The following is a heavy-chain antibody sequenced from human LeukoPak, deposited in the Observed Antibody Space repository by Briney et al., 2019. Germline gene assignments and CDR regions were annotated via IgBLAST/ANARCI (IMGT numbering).Heavy chain of an antibody. J-gene: IGHJ6*04. CDR3: AELGITMIGGV. V-gene: IGHV3-48*04. CDR2: ISSSGSTI. Sequence: GSLRLSCAASRFTFSSYSMNWARQAPGKGLEWVSYISSSGSTIYYADSVKGRFTISRDNAKNSLYLQMNSLRAEDTAVYYCAELGITMIGGVWGKGTTVTISS. D-gene: IGHD3-10*02. CDR1: RFTFSSYS.